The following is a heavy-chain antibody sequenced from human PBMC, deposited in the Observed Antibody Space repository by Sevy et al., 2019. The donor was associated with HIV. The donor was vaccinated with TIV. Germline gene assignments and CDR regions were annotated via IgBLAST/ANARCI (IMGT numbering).Heavy chain of an antibody. J-gene: IGHJ4*02. Sequence: GGSLSLSCAASGFTFSNYGMYWVRQAPGTGLEWVAFIRYDGSSEYYADSVKGRFTISRDNSQNTVFLQMNSLRPEDTAVYYCAKPDKSLATTGPSFDSWGQGALVTVSS. CDR3: AKPDKSLATTGPSFDS. D-gene: IGHD6-13*01. CDR1: GFTFSNYG. V-gene: IGHV3-30*02. CDR2: IRYDGSSE.